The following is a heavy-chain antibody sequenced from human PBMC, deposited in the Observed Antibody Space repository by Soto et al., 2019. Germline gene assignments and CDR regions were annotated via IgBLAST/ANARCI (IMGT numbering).Heavy chain of an antibody. CDR3: YDPFDY. Sequence: GASVKVSCKASGYTLTTYPLHWVRQAPGQSLEWMGYITGASGDTRYSQKFHDRVTITRDTSANTAYLELNSLTSEDTAGYSGYDPFDYWGQGTLVTVSS. D-gene: IGHD5-12*01. CDR2: ITGASGDT. CDR1: GYTLTTYP. J-gene: IGHJ4*02. V-gene: IGHV1-3*01.